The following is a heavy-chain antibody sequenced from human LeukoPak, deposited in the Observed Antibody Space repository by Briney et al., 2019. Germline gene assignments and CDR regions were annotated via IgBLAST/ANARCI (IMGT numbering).Heavy chain of an antibody. J-gene: IGHJ3*02. Sequence: PGGSLRLSCAASGFTFSSYGMHWVRQAPGKGLEWVAVIWYDGSNKYYADSVKGRFTISRDNSKNTLYLQMNNLRAEDTAVYYCASDILTGLDAFDIWGQGTMVTVSS. CDR3: ASDILTGLDAFDI. CDR2: IWYDGSNK. CDR1: GFTFSSYG. V-gene: IGHV3-33*01. D-gene: IGHD3-9*01.